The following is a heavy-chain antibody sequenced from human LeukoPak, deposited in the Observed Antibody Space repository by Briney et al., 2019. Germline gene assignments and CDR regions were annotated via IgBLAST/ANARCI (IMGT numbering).Heavy chain of an antibody. D-gene: IGHD6-13*01. CDR1: GGSISSGDYS. Sequence: SETLSLTCAVSGGSISSGDYSWSWIRQPPGKGLEWIGYIYHSGSTYYNPSLKSRVTISVDRSKNQFSLKLSSVTAADTAVYYCARVRISSWTYYFDYWGQGTLVTVSS. CDR3: ARVRISSWTYYFDY. CDR2: IYHSGST. J-gene: IGHJ4*02. V-gene: IGHV4-30-2*01.